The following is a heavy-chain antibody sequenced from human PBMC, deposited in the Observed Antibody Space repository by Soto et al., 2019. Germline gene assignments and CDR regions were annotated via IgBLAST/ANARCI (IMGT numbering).Heavy chain of an antibody. Sequence: SETLCLSCTVSGGSISSYDGSWIRQPPGKGLEWIGYIYYSGSTNYNPSLKSRVTISVDTSKNQFSLKLSSVTAADTAVYYCARHGADYDFWSGYYGGTEHYYYSYMDVWGKGTTVTVSS. J-gene: IGHJ6*03. CDR1: GGSISSYD. CDR2: IYYSGST. CDR3: ARHGADYDFWSGYYGGTEHYYYSYMDV. D-gene: IGHD3-3*01. V-gene: IGHV4-59*08.